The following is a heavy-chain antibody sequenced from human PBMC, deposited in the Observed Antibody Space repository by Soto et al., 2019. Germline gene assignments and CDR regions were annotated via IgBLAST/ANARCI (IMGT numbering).Heavy chain of an antibody. V-gene: IGHV3-53*02. Sequence: EVQLVETGGGLIQPGGSLRLSCAASGFSVGSNYMTWVRQSPGKGLEWVSLIYSNGDTDYADSVKGRFSISRDNFKNTLYVKMNNLRAEDTAVYHCARKSDSSPVPEADGVWGRGTLVTVSS. J-gene: IGHJ4*02. CDR3: ARKSDSSPVPEADGV. CDR2: IYSNGDT. CDR1: GFSVGSNY. D-gene: IGHD2-8*01.